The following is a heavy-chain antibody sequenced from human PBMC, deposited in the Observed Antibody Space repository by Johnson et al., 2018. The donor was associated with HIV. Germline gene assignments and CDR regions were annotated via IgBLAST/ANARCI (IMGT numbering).Heavy chain of an antibody. CDR2: LSYDGGNK. J-gene: IGHJ3*02. Sequence: QVQLVESGGGVVQPGRSLRLSCAASGFTFTNYAMSWVRQAPGQGLEWVAVLSYDGGNKYYADSVKGRFTISRDNSKNTLYLQMNSLRAEDTAVYYCAKDRSRLHDAFDIWGQGTMVTVSS. V-gene: IGHV3-30-3*01. CDR1: GFTFTNYA. D-gene: IGHD5-24*01. CDR3: AKDRSRLHDAFDI.